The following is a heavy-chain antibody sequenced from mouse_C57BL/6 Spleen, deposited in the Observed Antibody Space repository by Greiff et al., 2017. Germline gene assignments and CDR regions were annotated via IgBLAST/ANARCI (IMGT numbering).Heavy chain of an antibody. Sequence: VQLKQSGAELVKPGASVKMSCKASGYTFTSYWITWVKQRPGPGLEWIGVIYPGSGSTNYNEKFKSKAQLTVATSSSTAYMQRSSLTSEDSAVYYCARVGGSIPYYFDDWGKGTTLTVSS. J-gene: IGHJ2*01. D-gene: IGHD1-1*01. V-gene: IGHV1-55*01. CDR1: GYTFTSYW. CDR2: IYPGSGST. CDR3: ARVGGSIPYYFDD.